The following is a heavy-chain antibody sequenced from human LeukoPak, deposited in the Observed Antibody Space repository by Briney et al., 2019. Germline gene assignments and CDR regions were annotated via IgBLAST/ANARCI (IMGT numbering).Heavy chain of an antibody. CDR3: ARAAHYYGSGSYGGPYYYYMDV. CDR1: GGTFSSYA. V-gene: IGHV1-69*05. CDR2: IIPIFGTA. Sequence: SVKVSCKASGGTFSSYAISWVRQAPGQGLEWMGGIIPIFGTANYAQKFQGRVTITTDESTSTAYMELSSLRSEDTAVYYCARAAHYYGSGSYGGPYYYYMDVWGKGTTVTASS. J-gene: IGHJ6*03. D-gene: IGHD3-10*01.